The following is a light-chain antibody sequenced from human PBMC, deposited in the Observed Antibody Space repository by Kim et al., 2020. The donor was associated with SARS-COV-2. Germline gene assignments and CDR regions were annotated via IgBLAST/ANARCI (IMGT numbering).Light chain of an antibody. CDR3: QQYTNYSWT. J-gene: IGKJ1*01. CDR2: DAS. CDR1: QSISGW. V-gene: IGKV1-5*01. Sequence: SASCGDRVTIPCRSSQSISGWLAWYQQNPGKAPKLLIYDASTLESGVPSRFSGSGSGTDFTLTITSLQPDDFTTYYCQQYTNYSWTFGQGTKLEI.